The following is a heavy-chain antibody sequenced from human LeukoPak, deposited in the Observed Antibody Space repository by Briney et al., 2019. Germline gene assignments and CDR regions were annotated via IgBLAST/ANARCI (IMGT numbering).Heavy chain of an antibody. CDR3: ARVTVAGPRRFDY. J-gene: IGHJ4*02. CDR1: GFTFSSYG. Sequence: GGSLRLSCAASGFTFSSYGMHWVRQAPGKGLEWVAVISYDGSNKYYADSVKGRFTISRDNAKNSLYLQMNSLRAEDTAVYYCARVTVAGPRRFDYWGQGTLVTVSS. CDR2: ISYDGSNK. V-gene: IGHV3-30*03. D-gene: IGHD6-19*01.